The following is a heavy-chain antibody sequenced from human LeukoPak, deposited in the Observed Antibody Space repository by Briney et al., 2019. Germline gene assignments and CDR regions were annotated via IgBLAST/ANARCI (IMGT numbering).Heavy chain of an antibody. CDR1: GYTFTSYY. D-gene: IGHD6-13*01. J-gene: IGHJ5*02. Sequence: ASVKVSCKASGYTFTSYYMHWVLQAPGQGLEWMGIINPSGGSTSYAQKFQGRVTMTRDTSTSTVYMELSSLRSEDTAVYYCARDYTVRAAAGTIDPWGQGTLVTVSS. CDR2: INPSGGST. CDR3: ARDYTVRAAAGTIDP. V-gene: IGHV1-46*01.